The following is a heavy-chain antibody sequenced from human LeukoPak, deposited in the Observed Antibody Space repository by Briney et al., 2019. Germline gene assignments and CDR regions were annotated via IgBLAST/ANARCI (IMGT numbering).Heavy chain of an antibody. V-gene: IGHV3-11*04. CDR2: ISSSGSTI. J-gene: IGHJ4*02. CDR1: GFTFSKYW. Sequence: GGSLRLSCAASGFTFSKYWMSWVRQAPGKGLEWVSYISSSGSTIYYADSVKGRFTISRDNAKNSLYLQMNSLRAEDTAVYYCARADSSFPFDYWGQGTLVTVSS. D-gene: IGHD3-22*01. CDR3: ARADSSFPFDY.